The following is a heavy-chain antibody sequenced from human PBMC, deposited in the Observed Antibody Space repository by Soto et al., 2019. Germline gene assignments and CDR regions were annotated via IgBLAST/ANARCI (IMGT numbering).Heavy chain of an antibody. D-gene: IGHD4-17*01. V-gene: IGHV4-59*13. CDR3: ARHGDSCDAFEI. CDR2: IQHGGGT. Sequence: SETLSLTCSVSGGSIGRYYCSWIRQPPGRGLEWIAYIQHGGGTNYNPSLKSRVTLSVDTSKNQFSLTLNSVTAADTAVYYCARHGDSCDAFEIWGQGTMVTVSS. CDR1: GGSIGRYY. J-gene: IGHJ3*02.